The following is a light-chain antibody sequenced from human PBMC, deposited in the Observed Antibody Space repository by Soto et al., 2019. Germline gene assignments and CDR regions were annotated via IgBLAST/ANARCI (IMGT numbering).Light chain of an antibody. CDR1: QSVSSY. J-gene: IGKJ5*01. V-gene: IGKV3-11*01. CDR2: DAS. Sequence: EIVLTQSPATLSLSPGERATLSCRTSQSVSSYFAWYQQKPGRAPRLLIYDASNRATGISARFIGSGSGKDFTLTISSLEPEDFAVYYCQQRSNWPITLDQGTRLEIK. CDR3: QQRSNWPIT.